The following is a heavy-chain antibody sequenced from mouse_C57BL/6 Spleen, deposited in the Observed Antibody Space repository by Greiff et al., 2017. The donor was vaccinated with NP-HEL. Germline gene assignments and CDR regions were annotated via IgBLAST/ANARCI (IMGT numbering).Heavy chain of an antibody. CDR2: IHPNSGST. V-gene: IGHV1-64*01. D-gene: IGHD1-1*02. CDR1: GYTFTSYW. CDR3: ARSLWSYAMDY. J-gene: IGHJ4*01. Sequence: VQLQQSGAELVKPGASVKLSCKASGYTFTSYWMHWVKQRPGQGLEWIGMIHPNSGSTNYNEKFKSKATLTVDKSSSTAYMQLSSLTSEDSAVYYCARSLWSYAMDYWGQRTSVTVSS.